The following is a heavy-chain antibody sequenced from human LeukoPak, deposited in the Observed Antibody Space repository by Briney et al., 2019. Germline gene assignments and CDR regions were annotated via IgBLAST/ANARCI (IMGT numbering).Heavy chain of an antibody. J-gene: IGHJ6*03. CDR3: ARETSQKGAHYMDV. CDR1: GGSISTSSYY. Sequence: SETLSLTCTVSGGSISTSSYYWGWVRQPPGKGLEWIGNIFYSGSTYYSPSLKSRVTISLDTSRNQFSLKLCSVTAADTAVYYCARETSQKGAHYMDVWGKGTTVTISS. V-gene: IGHV4-39*07. CDR2: IFYSGST. D-gene: IGHD3-16*01.